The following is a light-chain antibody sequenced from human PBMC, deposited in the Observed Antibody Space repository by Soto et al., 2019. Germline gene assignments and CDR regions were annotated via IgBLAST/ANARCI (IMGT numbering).Light chain of an antibody. CDR1: SSDVGGYNY. J-gene: IGLJ1*01. V-gene: IGLV2-14*01. CDR3: SSYTSSSTLYV. CDR2: EVS. Sequence: SVLTQPASVSGSPGQSITLSCTGTSSDVGGYNYVSWYQQHPGKAPKLMIYEVSNRPSGVSNRFSGSKSGNTASLTISGLQAEDEADYYCSSYTSSSTLYVFGTGTKLTVL.